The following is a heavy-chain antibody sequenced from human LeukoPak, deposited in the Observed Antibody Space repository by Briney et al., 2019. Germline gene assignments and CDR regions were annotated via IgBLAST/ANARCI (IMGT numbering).Heavy chain of an antibody. CDR1: GFTFSSYG. CDR3: ARDRDSSSWYAPLYFDY. V-gene: IGHV3-33*01. J-gene: IGHJ4*02. CDR2: IWYDGSNK. Sequence: HPGGSLRLSCAASGFTFSSYGMHWVRQAPGKGLEWVAVIWYDGSNKYYADSVKGRFTISRDNSKNTLYLQMNSLRAEDTAVYYCARDRDSSSWYAPLYFDYWGQGTLVTVSS. D-gene: IGHD6-13*01.